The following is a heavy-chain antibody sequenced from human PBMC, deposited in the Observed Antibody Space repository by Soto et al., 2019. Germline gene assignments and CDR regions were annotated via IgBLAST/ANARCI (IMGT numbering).Heavy chain of an antibody. CDR2: INPNSGGT. V-gene: IGHV1-2*04. CDR3: ARGHIVVVPAATSANDYYYMDV. J-gene: IGHJ6*03. CDR1: GYTFTGYY. D-gene: IGHD2-2*01. Sequence: GASVKVSCKASGYTFTGYYMHWVRQAPGQGLEWMGWINPNSGGTNYAQKFQGWVTMTRDTSISTAYMELSRLRSDDTAVYYCARGHIVVVPAATSANDYYYMDVWGKGTTVTVSS.